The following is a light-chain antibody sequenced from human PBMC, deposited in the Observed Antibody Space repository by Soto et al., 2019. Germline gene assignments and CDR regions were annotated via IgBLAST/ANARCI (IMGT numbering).Light chain of an antibody. J-gene: IGLJ1*01. CDR2: DVS. CDR3: CSHAGADTYV. Sequence: QSALTQPRSVSGSPGQSVTISCTGTNSDIGGYVCVSWYQQHPGKAPKLIISDVSDRPSGVPDRFSGSKSGNTASLTISGLQADDEADYYCCSHAGADTYVFGSGTKVTVL. V-gene: IGLV2-11*01. CDR1: NSDIGGYVC.